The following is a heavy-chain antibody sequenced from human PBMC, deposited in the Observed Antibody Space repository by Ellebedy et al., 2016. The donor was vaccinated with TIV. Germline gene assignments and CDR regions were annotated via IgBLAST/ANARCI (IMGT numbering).Heavy chain of an antibody. CDR3: ARDSGSYYLDDY. J-gene: IGHJ4*02. V-gene: IGHV1-46*01. D-gene: IGHD1-26*01. CDR2: ISPSGGST. CDR1: GYTFTSYY. Sequence: AASVKVSCKASGYTFTSYYMHWVRQAPGQGLEWMGIISPSGGSTSYAQKFQGRVTMTRDTSTSTVYMELSSLRSDDTAVYYCARDSGSYYLDDYWGQGTLVTVSS.